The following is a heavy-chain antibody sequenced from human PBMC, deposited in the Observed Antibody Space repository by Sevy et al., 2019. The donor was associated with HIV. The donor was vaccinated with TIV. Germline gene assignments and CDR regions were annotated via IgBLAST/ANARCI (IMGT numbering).Heavy chain of an antibody. V-gene: IGHV3-23*01. CDR2: ISGSGVST. J-gene: IGHJ4*02. D-gene: IGHD3-22*01. Sequence: GGSPRLSCAVSGFTFSSYAMNWVRQSPGMGLEWVSGISGSGVSTYYADSVKGRFTISRDNSRNTLYLQINSLRAEDTALYYCAKDLAYDNTYLDFWGQGTLVTVSS. CDR1: GFTFSSYA. CDR3: AKDLAYDNTYLDF.